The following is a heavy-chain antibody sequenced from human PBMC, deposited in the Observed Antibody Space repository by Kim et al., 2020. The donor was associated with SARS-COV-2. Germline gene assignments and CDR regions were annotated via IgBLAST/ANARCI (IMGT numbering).Heavy chain of an antibody. V-gene: IGHV1-46*01. CDR2: INPSGGST. Sequence: ASVKVSCKASGYTFTSYYMHWVRQAPGQGLEWMGIINPSGGSTSYAQKFQGRVTMTRDTSTSKVYMELSSLRSEDTAVYYCVRGANYYGSGSLAEGFQHWGQGTLVTVSS. CDR1: GYTFTSYY. J-gene: IGHJ1*01. CDR3: VRGANYYGSGSLAEGFQH. D-gene: IGHD3-10*01.